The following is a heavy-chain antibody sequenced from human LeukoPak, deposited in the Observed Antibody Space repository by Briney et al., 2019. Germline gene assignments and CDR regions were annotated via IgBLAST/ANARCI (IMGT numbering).Heavy chain of an antibody. Sequence: GGSLRLSCVASGLIFSSHALSWVRQAPGKGLEWVSAISGSGGSTYYADSVKGRFTISRDNSKNTLYLQMNSLRAEDTAVYYCANEGGSYFYFDYWGQGTLVTVSS. CDR3: ANEGGSYFYFDY. D-gene: IGHD1-26*01. CDR1: GLIFSSHA. V-gene: IGHV3-23*01. J-gene: IGHJ4*02. CDR2: ISGSGGST.